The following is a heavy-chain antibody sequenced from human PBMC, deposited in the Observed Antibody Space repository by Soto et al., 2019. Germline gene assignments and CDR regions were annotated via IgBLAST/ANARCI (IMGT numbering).Heavy chain of an antibody. CDR2: ISGSGSTM. J-gene: IGHJ4*02. CDR1: GFSFSSFT. CDR3: ARLGLFDY. Sequence: PGGSLRLSCAASGFSFSSFTMNWVRQAPGKGLEWISYISGSGSTMYYADSVKGRFTISRDNAKGSVYLQMSGLRAEDTAVYYCARLGLFDYWGRGLLVTSPQ. V-gene: IGHV3-48*04. D-gene: IGHD2-21*02.